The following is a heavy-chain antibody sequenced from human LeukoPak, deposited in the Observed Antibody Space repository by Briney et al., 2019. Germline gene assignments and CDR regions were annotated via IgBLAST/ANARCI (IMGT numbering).Heavy chain of an antibody. D-gene: IGHD3-22*01. J-gene: IGHJ3*02. Sequence: GGSLRLSCAASGFTFSSYAMSWVRQAPGKGLEWVSAISGSGGSTYYADSVKGRFTISRDNSKNTLYLQMNSLRAEDTAVYYCAKYRITMIVVGGAFDMWGQGTMVTVSS. CDR3: AKYRITMIVVGGAFDM. CDR2: ISGSGGST. CDR1: GFTFSSYA. V-gene: IGHV3-23*01.